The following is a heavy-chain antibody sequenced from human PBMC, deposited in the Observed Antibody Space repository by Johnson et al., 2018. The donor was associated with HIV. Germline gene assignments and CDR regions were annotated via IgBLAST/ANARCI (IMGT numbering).Heavy chain of an antibody. CDR2: IYSGGST. Sequence: VQLVESGGGLIQPGGSLRLSCAASGFTVSSNYMSWVRQAPGKGLEWVSVIYSGGSTYTADSVKGRFTISRDNSKNTLYLQMNSLRAEDTAVYYCARDPERIAYHGAFDIWGQGTMVTVSS. D-gene: IGHD1-14*01. V-gene: IGHV3-53*01. CDR3: ARDPERIAYHGAFDI. J-gene: IGHJ3*02. CDR1: GFTVSSNY.